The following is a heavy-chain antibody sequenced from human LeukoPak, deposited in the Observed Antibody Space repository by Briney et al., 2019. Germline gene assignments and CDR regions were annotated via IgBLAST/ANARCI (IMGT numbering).Heavy chain of an antibody. Sequence: ASVKVSCKVSGYTLTELSMHWVRQAPGKGLEWMGGFDPEDGETIYTQKFQGRVTMTEDTSTDTAYMELSSLSSEDPAVYYCATGIFGVVKCFDYWGQGTLVTVSS. D-gene: IGHD3-3*01. CDR2: FDPEDGET. CDR1: GYTLTELS. V-gene: IGHV1-24*01. CDR3: ATGIFGVVKCFDY. J-gene: IGHJ4*02.